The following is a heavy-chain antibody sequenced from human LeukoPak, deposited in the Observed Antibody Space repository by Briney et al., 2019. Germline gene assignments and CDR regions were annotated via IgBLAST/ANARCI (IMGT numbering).Heavy chain of an antibody. CDR2: IWYDGSNK. D-gene: IGHD3-10*01. V-gene: IGHV3-30*02. J-gene: IGHJ4*02. CDR3: ARDLSPVVRASPMGY. CDR1: GFTFSNYG. Sequence: PGGSLRLSCAASGFTFSNYGIHWVRQAPGKGLEWVALIWYDGSNKFYADSVKGRFTISSDTSKNTMYLQMNSLRAEDTAVYYCARDLSPVVRASPMGYWGQGTLVTVSS.